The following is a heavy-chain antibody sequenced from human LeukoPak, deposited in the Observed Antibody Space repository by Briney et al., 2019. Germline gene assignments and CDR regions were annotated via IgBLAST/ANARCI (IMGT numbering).Heavy chain of an antibody. Sequence: GGSLRLSCVASGFTFNYHGMNWVRQAPGKGLEWVAFIRYDGSNKHYSDSVTGRVTISRDNSKNTLYLQMNSLRADDTALYYCAKNVDSFGSNAFDIWGHGTLVTVSS. V-gene: IGHV3-30*02. CDR1: GFTFNYHG. CDR3: AKNVDSFGSNAFDI. J-gene: IGHJ3*02. CDR2: IRYDGSNK. D-gene: IGHD5-18*01.